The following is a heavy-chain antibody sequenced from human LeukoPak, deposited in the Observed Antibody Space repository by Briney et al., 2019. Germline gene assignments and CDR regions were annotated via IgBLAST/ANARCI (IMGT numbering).Heavy chain of an antibody. Sequence: SETLSLTCTVSGGSISGYFWSWIRQPAGKGLEWIGRIYSSGSNNYNPSLKSRVPMSLDTSKNHLSLNLSSVTAADTAVYYCAREPTSGREPTSGRPLDYWGQGTLVTVSS. CDR3: AREPTSGREPTSGRPLDY. CDR2: IYSSGSN. J-gene: IGHJ4*02. D-gene: IGHD5-12*01. CDR1: GGSISGYF. V-gene: IGHV4-4*07.